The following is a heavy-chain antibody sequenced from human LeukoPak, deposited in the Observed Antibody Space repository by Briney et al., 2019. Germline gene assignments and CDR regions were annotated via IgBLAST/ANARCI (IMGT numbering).Heavy chain of an antibody. V-gene: IGHV3-48*01. CDR3: ARDRDGYNFYY. D-gene: IGHD5-24*01. Sequence: PGGSLRLSCTASGFIFNRHSLNWVRQAPGKGLEWVSYISGSSSTIYYADSVKGRFTVSRDNAKNSLYLRMNSLRVDDTAVYYCARDRDGYNFYYWGQGTLVTVSS. J-gene: IGHJ4*02. CDR2: ISGSSSTI. CDR1: GFIFNRHS.